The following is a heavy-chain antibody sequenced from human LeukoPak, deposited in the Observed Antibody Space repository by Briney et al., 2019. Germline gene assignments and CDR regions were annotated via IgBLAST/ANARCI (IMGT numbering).Heavy chain of an antibody. CDR2: INPNSGGT. V-gene: IGHV1-2*02. Sequence: ASVKVSCKASGYTSTGYYMHWVRQAPGQGLEWMGWINPNSGGTNYAQKFQGRVTMTRDTSISTAYMELSRLRSDDTAVYYCARPYYYDRGVSFGAFDIWGQGTMVTVSS. D-gene: IGHD3-22*01. CDR1: GYTSTGYY. CDR3: ARPYYYDRGVSFGAFDI. J-gene: IGHJ3*02.